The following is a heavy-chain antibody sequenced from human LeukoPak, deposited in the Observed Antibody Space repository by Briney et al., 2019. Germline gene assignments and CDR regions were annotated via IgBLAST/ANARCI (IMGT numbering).Heavy chain of an antibody. D-gene: IGHD4-17*01. J-gene: IGHJ4*02. CDR3: ARGLYGDYPIDY. CDR2: IRYDGTIR. CDR1: GFTFSTFA. Sequence: PGGSLRLSCGASGFTFSTFAMHWVRQSPGKGLEWVAFIRYDGTIRYYTQSVKGRFTITRDNSKNTLYLQMNSLRAEDTAVYYCARGLYGDYPIDYWGQGTLVTVSS. V-gene: IGHV3-30*02.